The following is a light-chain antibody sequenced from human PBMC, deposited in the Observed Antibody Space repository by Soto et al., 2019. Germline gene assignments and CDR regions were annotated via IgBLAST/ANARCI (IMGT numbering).Light chain of an antibody. J-gene: IGKJ5*01. V-gene: IGKV3-20*01. CDR1: QSVSSR. CDR2: GAS. CDR3: HQYFTSAIT. Sequence: ILCAQPQDTLSWSPWERATLSCRASQSVSSRLAWYQQKPGQAPRLLISGASSRATGIPDRFSGSGSGTDFTLTISRLQPEDFAMYYCHQYFTSAITFGQGTRLEIK.